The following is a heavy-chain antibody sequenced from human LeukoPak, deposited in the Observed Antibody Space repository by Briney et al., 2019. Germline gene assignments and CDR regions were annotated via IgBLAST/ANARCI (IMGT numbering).Heavy chain of an antibody. J-gene: IGHJ4*02. Sequence: SETLSLTCAVYGGSFSDYFWNWIRQTPGKGLEWIGEINHGGGTNYNPSLKSRATISVDTSKKQFSLNLTSVTAADTAVYYCARGSDSSGYDYWGQGTLVTVSS. D-gene: IGHD3-22*01. CDR1: GGSFSDYF. CDR3: ARGSDSSGYDY. V-gene: IGHV4-34*01. CDR2: INHGGGT.